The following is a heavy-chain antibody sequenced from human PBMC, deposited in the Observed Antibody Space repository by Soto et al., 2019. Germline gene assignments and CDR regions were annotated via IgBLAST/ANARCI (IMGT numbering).Heavy chain of an antibody. CDR3: AKLSQYSSSYYFNS. CDR2: VSGLGASS. J-gene: IGHJ4*02. Sequence: EVQLLESGGGLVQPGGSLRLSCAASGFTFNSYAMSWVRQAPGKGLEWVSAVSGLGASSYYADSVRGRFTISRDNSKNTLYLQMNSLRAVDTAVYYCAKLSQYSSSYYFNSWGQGTLVTVSS. D-gene: IGHD6-6*01. V-gene: IGHV3-23*01. CDR1: GFTFNSYA.